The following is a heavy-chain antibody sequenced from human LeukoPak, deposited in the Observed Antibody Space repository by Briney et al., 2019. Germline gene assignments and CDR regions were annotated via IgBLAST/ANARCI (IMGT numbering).Heavy chain of an antibody. D-gene: IGHD2-15*01. V-gene: IGHV3-23*01. CDR1: GFTFSSYS. Sequence: PGGSLRLSCAASGFTFSSYSMNWVRQAPGKGLEWVSAISGNGGSTYYADSVKGRFTISRDNSKNTLYLQMNSLRAEDTAVYYCAKISGNCSGGSCYYWGQGTLVTVSS. CDR2: ISGNGGST. J-gene: IGHJ4*02. CDR3: AKISGNCSGGSCYY.